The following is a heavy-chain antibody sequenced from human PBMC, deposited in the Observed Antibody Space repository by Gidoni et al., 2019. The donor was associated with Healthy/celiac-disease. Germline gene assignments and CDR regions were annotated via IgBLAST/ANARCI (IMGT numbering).Heavy chain of an antibody. D-gene: IGHD3-22*01. CDR1: GFTFDDYA. V-gene: IGHV3-9*01. J-gene: IGHJ3*02. Sequence: EVQLVESGGGLVQPGRSLRLSCAASGFTFDDYAMHWVRQAPGKGLEWVSGISWNSGSIGYADSVKGRFTISRDNAKNSLYLQMNSLRAEDTALYYCAKDLSRHYYDSSGYAAFDIWGQGTMVTVSS. CDR2: ISWNSGSI. CDR3: AKDLSRHYYDSSGYAAFDI.